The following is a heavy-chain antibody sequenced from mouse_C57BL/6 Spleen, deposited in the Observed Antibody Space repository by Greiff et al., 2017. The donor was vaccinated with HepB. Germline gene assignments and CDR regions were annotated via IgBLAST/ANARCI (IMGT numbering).Heavy chain of an antibody. Sequence: VQLKQSGPELVKPGASVKISCKASGYSFTGYYMNWVKQSPEKSLEWIGEINPSTGGTTYNQKFKAKATLTVDKSSSTAYMQLKSLTSEDSAVYYCARGGTYYGNYVYAMDYWGQGTSVTVSS. CDR2: INPSTGGT. CDR1: GYSFTGYY. J-gene: IGHJ4*01. D-gene: IGHD2-1*01. CDR3: ARGGTYYGNYVYAMDY. V-gene: IGHV1-42*01.